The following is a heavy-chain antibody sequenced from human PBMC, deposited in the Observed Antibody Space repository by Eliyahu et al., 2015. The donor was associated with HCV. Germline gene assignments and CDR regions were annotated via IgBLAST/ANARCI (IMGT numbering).Heavy chain of an antibody. CDR1: GGSIXXSTYY. Sequence: QLQLQESGPGLVKPSETLSLTCTVSGGSIXXSTYYWGXIRQPPGKGLEWXGSIYYSGNTYYNPSLKSRVTISVDTSKNQFSLKLSSVTAADTAVYYCARSVWSAYYAGYFDYWGQGTLVTVSS. D-gene: IGHD3-3*01. CDR2: IYYSGNT. J-gene: IGHJ4*02. CDR3: ARSVWSAYYAGYFDY. V-gene: IGHV4-39*01.